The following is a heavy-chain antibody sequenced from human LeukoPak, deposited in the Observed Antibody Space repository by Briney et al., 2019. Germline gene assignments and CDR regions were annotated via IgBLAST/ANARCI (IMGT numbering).Heavy chain of an antibody. V-gene: IGHV3-30*02. J-gene: IGHJ4*02. CDR1: RFSFSKYV. D-gene: IGHD4-17*01. CDR2: IRYDGTNK. Sequence: PGGSLRLSCAASRFSFSKYVMHWVRQAPRKGLEWVAFIRYDGTNKYYVDSVKGRFTISRENSKNTLYLQMNSLRAEDTAVYYCAKDLYGDYGRGIDYWGQGTLVTVSS. CDR3: AKDLYGDYGRGIDY.